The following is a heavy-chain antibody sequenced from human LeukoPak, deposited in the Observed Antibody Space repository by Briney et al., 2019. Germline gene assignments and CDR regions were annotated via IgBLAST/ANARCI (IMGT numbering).Heavy chain of an antibody. CDR1: GFTFSSYA. J-gene: IGHJ3*02. CDR3: ARDRDSSGWYTFHAFDI. CDR2: ISRSGGST. V-gene: IGHV3-23*01. D-gene: IGHD6-19*01. Sequence: GGSLRLSCAASGFTFSSYAMSWVRQAPGKGLEWVSAISRSGGSTAYADSVKGRFTISRDNSKNTLYLQMNSLRAEDTAVYYCARDRDSSGWYTFHAFDIWGQGKMVTVSS.